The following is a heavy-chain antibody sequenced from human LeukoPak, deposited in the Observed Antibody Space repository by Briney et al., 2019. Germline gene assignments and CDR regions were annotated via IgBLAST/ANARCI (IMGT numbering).Heavy chain of an antibody. D-gene: IGHD3-22*01. J-gene: IGHJ4*02. Sequence: ASVKVSCKASGYTFTGYYMHWVRQAPGQGLEWMGIINPSGGSTSYAQKFQGRVTITRDTSTSTVYMELSRLRSDDTAVYYCARVRGYYYDSSGYPPRVSYFDYWGQGTLVTVSS. CDR2: INPSGGST. CDR3: ARVRGYYYDSSGYPPRVSYFDY. V-gene: IGHV1-46*01. CDR1: GYTFTGYY.